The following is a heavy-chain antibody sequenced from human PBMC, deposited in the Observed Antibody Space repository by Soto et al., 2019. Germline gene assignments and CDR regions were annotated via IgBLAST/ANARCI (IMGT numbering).Heavy chain of an antibody. CDR3: AKDIVKYTYGACDY. J-gene: IGHJ4*02. V-gene: IGHV3-30*18. CDR1: GFTFSSYG. D-gene: IGHD5-18*01. Sequence: GGSLRLSCAASGFTFSSYGMYWVRQDPGKGLEWVAAISYDGSNNYHADSVKGRFTISRDNSKNTLYLQLNSLRTEDTAVYYCAKDIVKYTYGACDYWGQGVLVTVSS. CDR2: ISYDGSNN.